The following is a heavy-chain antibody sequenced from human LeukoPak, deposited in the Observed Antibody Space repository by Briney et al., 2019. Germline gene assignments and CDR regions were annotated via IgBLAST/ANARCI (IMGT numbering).Heavy chain of an antibody. CDR2: INHSGST. CDR3: ARLGKSLYYYYMDV. J-gene: IGHJ6*03. CDR1: GGSFSGYY. Sequence: SETLSLTCAVYGGSFSGYYWSWIRQPPGKGLEWIGEINHSGSTNYNPSLKSRVTISVDTSKNQFSLKLSSVTAADTAVYYCARLGKSLYYYYMDVWGKGTTVTVSS. V-gene: IGHV4-34*01.